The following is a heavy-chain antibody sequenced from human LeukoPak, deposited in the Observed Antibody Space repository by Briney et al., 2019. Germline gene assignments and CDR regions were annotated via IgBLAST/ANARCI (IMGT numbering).Heavy chain of an antibody. CDR3: TTEFRSYYVY. Sequence: PGGSLRLSCAASGFTLSNAWMSWVRQAPGKGLEWVGRIKSKTDGGITDYAAPVRGRFTISRDDSIDTLYLQMNSLKTEDTAVYYCTTEFRSYYVYWGQGTLVTVSS. D-gene: IGHD3-10*01. CDR2: IKSKTDGGIT. J-gene: IGHJ4*02. V-gene: IGHV3-15*01. CDR1: GFTLSNAW.